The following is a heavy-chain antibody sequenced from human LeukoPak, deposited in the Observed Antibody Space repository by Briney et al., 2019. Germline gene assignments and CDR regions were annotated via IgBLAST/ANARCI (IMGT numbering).Heavy chain of an antibody. V-gene: IGHV3-74*01. Sequence: AGSLSLSCAASGFTFSTYFMHWVRQAPGKGLVWVSRINGDGISTTYADSVMGRFTISRDNAKNTLYLQMNSLRAEDTAVYYCAREYYGPDYWAWGTVVTVSS. CDR1: GFTFSTYF. CDR2: INGDGIST. J-gene: IGHJ4*02. D-gene: IGHD4-17*01. CDR3: AREYYGPDY.